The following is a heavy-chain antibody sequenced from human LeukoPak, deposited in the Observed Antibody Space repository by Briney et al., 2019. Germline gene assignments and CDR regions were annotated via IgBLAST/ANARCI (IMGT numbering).Heavy chain of an antibody. CDR3: AREGNGYISEAFDI. CDR1: GFTFSSYS. CDR2: IGSSSSSI. V-gene: IGHV3-21*01. J-gene: IGHJ3*02. D-gene: IGHD5-24*01. Sequence: GGSLRLSCAASGFTFSSYSMNWVRQAPGKGLEWVSSIGSSSSSIYYADSVKGRFTISRDNAKNLLYLQMNSLRAEDTAVYYCAREGNGYISEAFDIWGQGTMVTVPS.